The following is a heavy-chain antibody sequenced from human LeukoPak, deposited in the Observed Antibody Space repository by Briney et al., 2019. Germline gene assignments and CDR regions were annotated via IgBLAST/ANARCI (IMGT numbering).Heavy chain of an antibody. CDR3: AKSRYGGYDFFDY. CDR1: GFTFGNYV. CDR2: ISGSGGNT. J-gene: IGHJ4*02. D-gene: IGHD5-12*01. Sequence: GGALRLSCAASGFTFGNYVLTWVRQAPGKGLEWVSPISGSGGNTFYADSVKGRFTISRDSSRNTLFLQMSSLRAGDTAIYYCAKSRYGGYDFFDYWGQGALVTVSS. V-gene: IGHV3-23*01.